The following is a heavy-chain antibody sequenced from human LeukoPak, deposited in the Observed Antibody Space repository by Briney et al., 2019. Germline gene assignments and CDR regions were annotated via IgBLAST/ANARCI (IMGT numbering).Heavy chain of an antibody. J-gene: IGHJ3*01. V-gene: IGHV3-23*01. Sequence: PWGSLRLSFAASGFTFSSYAMSWVRQAPGKGLEWISAISGTGGRTSYADSVEGRSTIPRANPKNTLYLNMNSLRAEDTAVYYFAKGPPRKPILVRSDAFDFWGQGTMVTVSS. CDR3: AKGPPRKPILVRSDAFDF. D-gene: IGHD2-2*02. CDR2: ISGTGGRT. CDR1: GFTFSSYA.